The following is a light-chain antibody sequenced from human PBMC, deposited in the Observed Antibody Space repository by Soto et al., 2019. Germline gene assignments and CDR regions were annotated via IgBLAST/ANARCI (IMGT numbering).Light chain of an antibody. Sequence: EGVMTQSPVTLSVSPGHRATLSCRASQSISSNLAWYQQNPGQAPRLRISGASTRAGGVPARLSGSGSETEFTLTIRSMQYADFAVYFCQQYNNWPSFGQGTRLEIK. CDR2: GAS. CDR1: QSISSN. J-gene: IGKJ5*01. CDR3: QQYNNWPS. V-gene: IGKV3-15*01.